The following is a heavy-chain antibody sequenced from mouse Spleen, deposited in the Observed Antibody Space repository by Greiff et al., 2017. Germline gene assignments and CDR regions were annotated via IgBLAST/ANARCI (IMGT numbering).Heavy chain of an antibody. CDR2: ISSGGGNT. CDR1: GFTFSSYA. D-gene: IGHD2-1*01. J-gene: IGHJ1*01. Sequence: EVHLVESGGGLVKLGGSLKLSCAASGFTFSSYAMSWVRQTPEKRLEWVATISSGGGNTYYPDSVKGRFTISRDNAKNTLYLQMSSLKSEDTAMYYCARDGNYVHWYFDVWGAGTTVTVSS. V-gene: IGHV5-9-3*01. CDR3: ARDGNYVHWYFDV.